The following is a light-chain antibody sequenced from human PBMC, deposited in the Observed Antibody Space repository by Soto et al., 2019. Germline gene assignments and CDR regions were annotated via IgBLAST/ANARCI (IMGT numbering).Light chain of an antibody. CDR2: GNS. J-gene: IGLJ3*02. CDR1: SSNTGAGYD. Sequence: QSVRTQPPSVSGAPGQRVTISCTGSSSNTGAGYDVHWYQQLPGTAPKLLIYGNSNQPSGVPDRFSGSKSGTSASLAITGLQAEDEADYYCQSYDSSLSGWVFGGGTKVTVL. CDR3: QSYDSSLSGWV. V-gene: IGLV1-40*01.